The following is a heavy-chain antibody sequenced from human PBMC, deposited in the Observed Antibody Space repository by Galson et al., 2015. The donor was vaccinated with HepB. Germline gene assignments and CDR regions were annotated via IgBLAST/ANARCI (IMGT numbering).Heavy chain of an antibody. V-gene: IGHV3-23*01. J-gene: IGHJ5*02. D-gene: IGHD6-13*01. CDR1: GFTFSSYA. CDR2: ISGSGGST. Sequence: SLRLSCAASGFTFSSYAMSWVRQAPGKGLEWVSAISGSGGSTYYADSVKGRFTISRDNSKNTLYLQMNSLRAEDTAVYYCAKGPYSSSWPNNWFDPWGQGTLVTVSS. CDR3: AKGPYSSSWPNNWFDP.